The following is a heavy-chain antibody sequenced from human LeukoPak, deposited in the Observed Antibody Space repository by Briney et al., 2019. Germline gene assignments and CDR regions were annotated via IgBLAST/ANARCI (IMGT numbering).Heavy chain of an antibody. CDR2: ISWNSGSI. D-gene: IGHD2-15*01. Sequence: GGSLRLSCAASGFTYDDYAMHWVRQAPGKGLEWVSGISWNSGSIGYADSVKGRFTISRDNAKNSLYLQMNSLRAEDTALYYCAKGRYCSGGSCIMLGYFDLWGRGTLVTVSS. CDR3: AKGRYCSGGSCIMLGYFDL. V-gene: IGHV3-9*01. J-gene: IGHJ2*01. CDR1: GFTYDDYA.